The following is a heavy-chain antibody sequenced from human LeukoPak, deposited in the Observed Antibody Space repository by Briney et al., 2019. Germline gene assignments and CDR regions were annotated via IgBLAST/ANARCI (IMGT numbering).Heavy chain of an antibody. Sequence: GGSLRLSCAASGFTFSSYGMHCVRQGPGKGLEWVSVISYDGSNKYYADSVKGRFTISRDNSKNTLYLQMNSLRAEDTAVYYCAKDPHYGDYVNYFGYWGQGTLVTVSS. CDR3: AKDPHYGDYVNYFGY. CDR1: GFTFSSYG. V-gene: IGHV3-30*18. CDR2: ISYDGSNK. J-gene: IGHJ4*02. D-gene: IGHD4-17*01.